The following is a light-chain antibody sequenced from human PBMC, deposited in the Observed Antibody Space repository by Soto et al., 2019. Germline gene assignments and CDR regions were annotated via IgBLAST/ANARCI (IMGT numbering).Light chain of an antibody. CDR1: QSVSGH. V-gene: IGKV3-15*01. J-gene: IGKJ1*01. Sequence: EIVXTQSPATLSVSPGERATLSCRASQSVSGHLAWYQQKPGQAPRLLIYGASTRATGIPARFSGSGSGTDFTLTISSLQSEDFAIYYCQQYNSWPPWTFGQGTKV. CDR2: GAS. CDR3: QQYNSWPPWT.